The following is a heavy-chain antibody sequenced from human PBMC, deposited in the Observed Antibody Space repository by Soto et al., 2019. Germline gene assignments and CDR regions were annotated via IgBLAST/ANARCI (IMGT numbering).Heavy chain of an antibody. V-gene: IGHV3-73*01. CDR2: IRDKAKHYAT. Sequence: EVQLVESGGGWVQPGGSLKLSCSGSGFSFSDSAIHWVRQASGQGLEWVGRIRDKAKHYATAYDVSVRGRFTISRDDSENKDYLQMNSRKTEDPAVHSCTRPPSGSYGDDCDYGGQGPLVTV. D-gene: IGHD1-26*01. J-gene: IGHJ4*02. CDR3: TRPPSGSYGDDCDY. CDR1: GFSFSDSA.